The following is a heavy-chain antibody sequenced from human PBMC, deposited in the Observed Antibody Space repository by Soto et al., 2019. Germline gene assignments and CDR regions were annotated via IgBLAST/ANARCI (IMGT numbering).Heavy chain of an antibody. D-gene: IGHD3-9*01. V-gene: IGHV4-31*03. CDR1: GGSISSGGYY. Sequence: QVQLQESGPGLVKPSQTLSLTCTVSGGSISSGGYYWSWIRQHPGKGLEWIGYIYYSGSTYYNPSLQSRVTISGDTSKNQFSLKLSSVTAADTAVYYCARSDYDILTGRHPPPPDAFDIWGQGTMVTVSS. J-gene: IGHJ3*02. CDR2: IYYSGST. CDR3: ARSDYDILTGRHPPPPDAFDI.